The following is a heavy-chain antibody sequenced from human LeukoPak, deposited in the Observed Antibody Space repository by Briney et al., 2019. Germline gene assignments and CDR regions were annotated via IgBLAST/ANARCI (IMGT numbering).Heavy chain of an antibody. CDR1: GYTFTSYG. CDR2: ISAYNGNT. CDR3: ARDRVLLWFGELFDY. J-gene: IGHJ4*02. D-gene: IGHD3-10*01. V-gene: IGHV1-18*01. Sequence: ASVKVSCKASGYTFTSYGISWVRQAPGQGLEWMGWISAYNGNTNYAQKLQGRVTMTTDTSTSTAYMELRSLRSDDTGVYYCARDRVLLWFGELFDYWGQGTLVTVSS.